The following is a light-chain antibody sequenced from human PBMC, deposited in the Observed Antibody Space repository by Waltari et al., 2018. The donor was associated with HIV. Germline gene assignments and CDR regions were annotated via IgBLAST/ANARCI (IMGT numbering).Light chain of an antibody. J-gene: IGLJ2*01. CDR1: ISDIGSYNL. CDR2: EVS. CDR3: CSYAGGRVFVL. V-gene: IGLV2-23*02. Sequence: QSALTQPASVSGSPGQSITISCTGTISDIGSYNLVSWYQQYPGRAPKLIIYEVSKRPSGVSVRFSGSKSGNRASLTVAGLKVEDEADYYCCSYAGGRVFVLFGGGTRLTV.